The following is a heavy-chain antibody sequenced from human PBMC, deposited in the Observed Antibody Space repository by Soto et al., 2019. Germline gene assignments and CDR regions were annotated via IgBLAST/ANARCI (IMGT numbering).Heavy chain of an antibody. V-gene: IGHV3-21*01. CDR1: GFTFSSYS. J-gene: IGHJ3*02. CDR3: ARVGDDYGDYGAFDI. D-gene: IGHD4-17*01. Sequence: EVQLVESGGGLVKPGGSLRLSCAASGFTFSSYSMNWVRQAPGKGLEWVSSISSSSSYIYYADSVKGRFTISRDNAKNSLYLQMNSLRAEDTAVYYCARVGDDYGDYGAFDIWGQGTMVTVSS. CDR2: ISSSSSYI.